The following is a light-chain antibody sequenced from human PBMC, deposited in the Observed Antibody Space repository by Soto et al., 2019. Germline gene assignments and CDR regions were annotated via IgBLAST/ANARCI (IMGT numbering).Light chain of an antibody. CDR1: QSVSSY. Sequence: EIVLTQSPATLSLSPGERATLSCRASQSVSSYLAWYQQKPGQAPRLLIYDTSNRATGIPSRFSGSGSGTDFTLIISSLEPEVFAVYYCQQRSNWATFGQGTRLEI. CDR2: DTS. J-gene: IGKJ5*01. CDR3: QQRSNWAT. V-gene: IGKV3-11*01.